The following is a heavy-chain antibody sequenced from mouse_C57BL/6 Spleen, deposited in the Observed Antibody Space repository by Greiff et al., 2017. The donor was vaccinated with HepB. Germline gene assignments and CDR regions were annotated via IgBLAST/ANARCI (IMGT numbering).Heavy chain of an antibody. Sequence: VQLQQSGPELVKPGASVKISCKASGYTFTDYYMNWVKQSHGKSLEWIGDINPNNGGTSYNQKFKGKATLTVDKSSSTAYMELRSLTSEDSAVYYCAIWSTRDVWGTGTTVTVSS. CDR1: GYTFTDYY. CDR2: INPNNGGT. V-gene: IGHV1-26*01. J-gene: IGHJ1*03. CDR3: AIWSTRDV.